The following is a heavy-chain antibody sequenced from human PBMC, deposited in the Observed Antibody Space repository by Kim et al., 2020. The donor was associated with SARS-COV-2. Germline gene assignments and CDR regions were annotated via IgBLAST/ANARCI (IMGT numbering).Heavy chain of an antibody. Sequence: GGSLRLSCAASGFTFSDYYMSWIRQAPGKGLEWVSYISSSGSTIYYADSVKGRFTISRDNAKNSLYLQMNSLRAEDTAVYYCAREATVTTILFSTYYYYYMDVWGKGTTVTVSS. CDR3: AREATVTTILFSTYYYYYMDV. CDR2: ISSSGSTI. CDR1: GFTFSDYY. D-gene: IGHD4-17*01. J-gene: IGHJ6*03. V-gene: IGHV3-11*01.